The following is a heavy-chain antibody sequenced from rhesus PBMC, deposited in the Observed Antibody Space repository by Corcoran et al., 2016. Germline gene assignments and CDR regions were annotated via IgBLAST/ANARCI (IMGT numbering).Heavy chain of an antibody. CDR3: AREYSTGGLDS. D-gene: IGHD4-23*01. J-gene: IGHJ6*01. Sequence: QVQLQESGPGLVKPSETLSLTCAVPGGSISGYYWSWIRQPPGKGLEWIGNIDGNIADTNYNPSIKSRVTISKDTSKNQFSLKLSSVTAADTAVYYGAREYSTGGLDSWGQGVVVTVSS. CDR1: GGSISGYY. V-gene: IGHV4-81*01. CDR2: IDGNIADT.